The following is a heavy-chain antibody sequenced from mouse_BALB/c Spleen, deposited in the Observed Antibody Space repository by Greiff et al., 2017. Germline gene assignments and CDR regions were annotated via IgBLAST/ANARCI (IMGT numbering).Heavy chain of an antibody. CDR1: GYTFTSYT. CDR3: ARTYGNYDY. D-gene: IGHD2-1*01. CDR2: INPSSGYT. V-gene: IGHV1-4*02. Sequence: VKLMESAAELARPGASVKMSCKASGYTFTSYTMHWVKQRPGQGLEWIGYINPSSGYTEYNQKFKDKTTLTADKSSSTAYMQLSSLTSEDSAVYYCARTYGNYDYWGQGTTLTVSS. J-gene: IGHJ2*01.